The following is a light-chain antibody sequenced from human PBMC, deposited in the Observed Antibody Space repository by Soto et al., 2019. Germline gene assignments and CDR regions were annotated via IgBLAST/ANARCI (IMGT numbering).Light chain of an antibody. CDR2: GAS. J-gene: IGKJ5*01. Sequence: ESVLTQSPGTLSLSPGERATLSCRASQSVSSSYFAWYQQKPGQAPRLLIYGASSRATGIPDRFSGSGSGTDFTLTISRLEPEDFPVYYCQQYGSSPPITFGQGTRLEI. CDR1: QSVSSSY. V-gene: IGKV3-20*01. CDR3: QQYGSSPPIT.